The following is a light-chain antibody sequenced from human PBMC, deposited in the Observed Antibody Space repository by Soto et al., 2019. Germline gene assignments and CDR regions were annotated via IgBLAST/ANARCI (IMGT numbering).Light chain of an antibody. J-gene: IGKJ4*01. CDR2: GGS. CDR1: QSVSSIY. Sequence: EIVLTQSPGTLSLSPGERATLSFRASQSVSSIYLAWYQQKPGQAPRLLIYGGSSRATGTPARFSGSGSGTDFTLTISSLEPEDSAVYYCQQRYVWLTFGGGTKVDIK. V-gene: IGKV3D-20*02. CDR3: QQRYVWLT.